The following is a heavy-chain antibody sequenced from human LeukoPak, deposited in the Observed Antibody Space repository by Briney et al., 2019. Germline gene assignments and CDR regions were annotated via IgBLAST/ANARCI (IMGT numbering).Heavy chain of an antibody. V-gene: IGHV3-15*01. CDR3: WSSAAAN. CDR2: IKSKTDGGTT. CDR1: GFTFSNAW. Sequence: PGGSLRLSCAASGFTFSNAWMSWVRQAPGEGLEWVSRIKSKTDGGTTDYAAPVKGRFSISRDDSKNTLYLQMNSLKTEDTAVYFCWSSAAANWGQGTLVTVSS. J-gene: IGHJ4*02. D-gene: IGHD6-6*01.